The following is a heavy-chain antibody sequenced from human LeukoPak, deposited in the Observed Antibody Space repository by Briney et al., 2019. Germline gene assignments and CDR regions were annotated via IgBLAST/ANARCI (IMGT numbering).Heavy chain of an antibody. V-gene: IGHV6-1*01. Sequence: SQTLSLTCAISGDSVSSNSAAWNWIRQSPSRGLEWLGRTYYRSEWYNDYAVSVKSRITINPDTSKNQFSLQLNSVTPEDTAVYYCARVLIAAAGTSYWFDPWGQGTLVTVSS. J-gene: IGHJ5*02. CDR1: GDSVSSNSAA. D-gene: IGHD6-13*01. CDR2: TYYRSEWYN. CDR3: ARVLIAAAGTSYWFDP.